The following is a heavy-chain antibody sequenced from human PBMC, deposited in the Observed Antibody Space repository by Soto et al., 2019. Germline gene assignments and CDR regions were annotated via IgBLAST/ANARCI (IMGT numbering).Heavy chain of an antibody. CDR1: GGSISSYY. V-gene: IGHV4-59*01. J-gene: IGHJ5*02. D-gene: IGHD2-15*01. Sequence: PSETLSLTCTVSGGSISSYYLSWIRQPPGKGLEWIGYIYYSGSTNYNPSLKSRVTISVDTSKNQFSLKLSSVTAADTAVYYCARDLSYGSAPDWFDPWGQGTLVTVS. CDR3: ARDLSYGSAPDWFDP. CDR2: IYYSGST.